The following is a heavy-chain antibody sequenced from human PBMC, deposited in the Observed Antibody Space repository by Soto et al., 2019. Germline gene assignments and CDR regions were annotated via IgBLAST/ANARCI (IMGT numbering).Heavy chain of an antibody. CDR1: GFTFSNAW. Sequence: EVQLVESGGGLVKPGGSLRLSCAASGFTFSNAWMSWVRQAPGKGLEWVGRIKSKTDGGTTVYAAPVKGRLTISRDDSKNTLYLQMNSLKTEDTAVYYCTTVSSSLAFDIWGQGTMVTVSS. D-gene: IGHD6-13*01. CDR2: IKSKTDGGTT. V-gene: IGHV3-15*01. CDR3: TTVSSSLAFDI. J-gene: IGHJ3*02.